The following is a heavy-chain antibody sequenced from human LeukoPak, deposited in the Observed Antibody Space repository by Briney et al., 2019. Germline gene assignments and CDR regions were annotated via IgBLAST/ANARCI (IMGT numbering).Heavy chain of an antibody. CDR3: GKGSGMTVPIDY. J-gene: IGHJ4*02. D-gene: IGHD1-14*01. CDR1: GFTFNRNA. Sequence: GGTLRLSCATPGFTFNRNAMSWVRQAPGKGLEWVSAITGDSVGTHYADSVKGRFTISRDTSKNTLYLQMNSLRAEDTAVYYCGKGSGMTVPIDYWGQGTLVTVSS. CDR2: ITGDSVGT. V-gene: IGHV3-23*01.